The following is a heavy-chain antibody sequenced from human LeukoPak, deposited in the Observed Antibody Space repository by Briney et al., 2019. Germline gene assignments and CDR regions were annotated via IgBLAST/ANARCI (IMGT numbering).Heavy chain of an antibody. J-gene: IGHJ5*02. V-gene: IGHV4-28*05. CDR3: ARLRGATVAHNWFDP. Sequence: SETLSLTCAVSGDSISSSNWWGWIRQPPGKGLEGIGYMYASGSFYYKPSLRGRVTMSVDTSKNQCSLRLSSVTAADTAVYYCARLRGATVAHNWFDPWGQGTLVTVSS. CDR2: MYASGSF. CDR1: GDSISSSNW. D-gene: IGHD6-19*01.